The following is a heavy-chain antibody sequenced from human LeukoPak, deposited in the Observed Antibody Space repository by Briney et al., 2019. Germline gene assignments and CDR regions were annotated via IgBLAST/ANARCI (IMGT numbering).Heavy chain of an antibody. CDR3: ARAPYSSGWYQGWGYYYYYMDV. CDR1: GGSISSSSYY. D-gene: IGHD6-19*01. Sequence: SETLSLTCTVSGGSISSSSYYWGWIRQPPGKGLEWIGSIYYSGSTYYNPSLKSRVTISVDTSKNQFSLKLSSVTAEDTAVYYCARAPYSSGWYQGWGYYYYYMDVWGKGTTVTISS. CDR2: IYYSGST. V-gene: IGHV4-39*07. J-gene: IGHJ6*03.